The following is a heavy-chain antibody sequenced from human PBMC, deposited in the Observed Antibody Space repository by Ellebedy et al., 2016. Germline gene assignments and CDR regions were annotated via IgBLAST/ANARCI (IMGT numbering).Heavy chain of an antibody. CDR2: IGTKSGYT. D-gene: IGHD5-12*01. V-gene: IGHV1-18*01. Sequence: ASVKVSCXASGYTFITYGFSWVRQAPGQGLEWIGWIGTKSGYTNYAQQLQGRLTMTIDTTASTAYMELRSLRSDDTAVYYCARDLFRPDDSGYSGIYSWWGQGTLVTVSS. J-gene: IGHJ4*02. CDR3: ARDLFRPDDSGYSGIYSW. CDR1: GYTFITYG.